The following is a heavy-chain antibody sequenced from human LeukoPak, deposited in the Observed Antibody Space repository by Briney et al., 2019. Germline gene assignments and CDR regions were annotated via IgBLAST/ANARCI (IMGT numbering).Heavy chain of an antibody. CDR2: ISAGGETT. J-gene: IGHJ3*02. Sequence: TGGSLRLSCAASGFSVSRKYMNWVRQAPGKGLEWVSGISAGGETTFYADSVRGRLTISRDNSKNTLYLQMNSLTADDTAVYYCAKSLLTTATGTGRAFDIWGQGTMVTVSS. CDR3: AKSLLTTATGTGRAFDI. D-gene: IGHD1-1*01. CDR1: GFSVSRKY. V-gene: IGHV3-23*01.